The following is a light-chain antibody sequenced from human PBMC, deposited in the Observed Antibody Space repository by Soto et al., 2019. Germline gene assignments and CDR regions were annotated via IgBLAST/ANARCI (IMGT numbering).Light chain of an antibody. CDR2: AAS. CDR1: QGMSSW. Sequence: DIQMTQSPSSVSASVGDRVTITCRASQGMSSWLAWYQQKPGKAPKLLIYAASTLQSGVPSRFSGSRYGTDYTLTINSLQPEDFATYYCQQSNDFPYTFGQGTKLEFQ. V-gene: IGKV1-12*02. CDR3: QQSNDFPYT. J-gene: IGKJ2*01.